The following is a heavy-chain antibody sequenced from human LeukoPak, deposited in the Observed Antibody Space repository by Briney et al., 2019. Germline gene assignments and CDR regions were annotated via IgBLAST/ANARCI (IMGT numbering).Heavy chain of an antibody. V-gene: IGHV1-8*01. J-gene: IGHJ4*02. CDR3: ARGPKKGLKGSGYVFDY. D-gene: IGHD5-12*01. CDR2: MNLNSGNT. Sequence: ASVKVSCKASGYTFTSYDINWVRQATGQGLEWMGWMNLNSGNTGYAQKFQGRVTMTRNTSISTAYMELSSLRSEDTAVYYCARGPKKGLKGSGYVFDYWGQGTLVTVSS. CDR1: GYTFTSYD.